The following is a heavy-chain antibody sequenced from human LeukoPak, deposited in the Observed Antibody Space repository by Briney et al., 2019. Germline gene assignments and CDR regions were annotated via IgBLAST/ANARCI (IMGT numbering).Heavy chain of an antibody. D-gene: IGHD3-16*01. J-gene: IGHJ4*02. CDR3: ARVGRGDYVWGSYSFDS. Sequence: SETLSLTCTVSGGSIRNYYGSWIRQPPGKGLEWIGYISYSGSTNYSPSLKSRVTISIDTSKNQFSLKVSSVTAADTAVYYCARVGRGDYVWGSYSFDSWGQGALVTVSS. CDR2: ISYSGST. V-gene: IGHV4-59*01. CDR1: GGSIRNYY.